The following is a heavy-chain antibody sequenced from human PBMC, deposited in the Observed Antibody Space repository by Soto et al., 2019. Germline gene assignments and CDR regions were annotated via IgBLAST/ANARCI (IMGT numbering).Heavy chain of an antibody. Sequence: GGSLRLSCAASGFTFSSYWMHWVRQAPGKGLVWVSRINSDGSSTSYADSVKGRFTISRDNAKNTLYLQMNSLRAEDTAVYYCVRTSLVVAAATREDSWGQGTLVTVS. CDR3: VRTSLVVAAATREDS. CDR2: INSDGSST. J-gene: IGHJ4*02. V-gene: IGHV3-74*01. D-gene: IGHD2-15*01. CDR1: GFTFSSYW.